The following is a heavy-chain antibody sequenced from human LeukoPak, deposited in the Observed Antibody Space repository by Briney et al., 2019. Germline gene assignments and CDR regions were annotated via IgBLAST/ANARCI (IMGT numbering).Heavy chain of an antibody. V-gene: IGHV3-66*04. J-gene: IGHJ4*02. D-gene: IGHD3-9*01. CDR2: IYSGGST. Sequence: GGSLRLSCAASGFTFSSYAMSWVRQAPGKGLEWVSVIYSGGSTYYADSVKGRFTISRDNSKNTLYLQMNSLRAEDTAVYYCARQLVNYDILTGYSHHFDYWGQGTLVTVSS. CDR3: ARQLVNYDILTGYSHHFDY. CDR1: GFTFSSYA.